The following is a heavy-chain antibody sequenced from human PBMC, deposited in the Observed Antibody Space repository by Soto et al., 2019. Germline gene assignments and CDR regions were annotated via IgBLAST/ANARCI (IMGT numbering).Heavy chain of an antibody. CDR1: GFTFSDYY. CDR2: ISSSSSYT. D-gene: IGHD3-10*01. V-gene: IGHV3-11*05. J-gene: IGHJ5*02. Sequence: QVQLVESGGGLVKPGGSLRLSCAASGFTFSDYYMSWIRQAPGKGREWVSYISSSSSYTNYADSVKGRFTISRDNAKNALYLQMNSLRAEDTAVYYCARGGETTMVRGVITSGFDPWGQGTLVTVSS. CDR3: ARGGETTMVRGVITSGFDP.